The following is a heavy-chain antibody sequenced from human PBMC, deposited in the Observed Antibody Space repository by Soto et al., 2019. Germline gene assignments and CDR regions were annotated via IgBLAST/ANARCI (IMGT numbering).Heavy chain of an antibody. V-gene: IGHV4-4*07. Sequence: SETLSLTCTVSSGSISSYYWSWIRQPAGKGLEWIGRIYSSGSTDYNPSLKSRVTMSVDTSKNQFSLKRSSVTAADTAVYYCARDRSSEVYYYDGMDVWGQGTTVTVSA. J-gene: IGHJ6*01. CDR2: IYSSGST. CDR3: ARDRSSEVYYYDGMDV. CDR1: SGSISSYY. D-gene: IGHD2-15*01.